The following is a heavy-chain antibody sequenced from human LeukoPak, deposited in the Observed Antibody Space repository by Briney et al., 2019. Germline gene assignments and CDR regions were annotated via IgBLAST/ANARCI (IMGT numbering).Heavy chain of an antibody. J-gene: IGHJ4*02. D-gene: IGHD3-10*01. Sequence: GRSLRLSCAASGFTFSSYGMHWVRQAPGKGLVWVAVISNDGSKKYYADSVKGRFTISRDNSKNTLYLQMNSLRAEDTAVYYCGRVGGWFGELSPIDYWGQGTLVTVSS. V-gene: IGHV3-30*03. CDR3: GRVGGWFGELSPIDY. CDR1: GFTFSSYG. CDR2: ISNDGSKK.